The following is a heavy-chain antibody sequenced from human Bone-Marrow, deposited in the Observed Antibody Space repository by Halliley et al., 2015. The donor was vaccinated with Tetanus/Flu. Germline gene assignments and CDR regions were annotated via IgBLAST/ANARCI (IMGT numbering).Heavy chain of an antibody. CDR1: GFTFSSYA. V-gene: IGHV3-23*01. CDR2: ISGSGDFT. D-gene: IGHD2-15*01. J-gene: IGHJ3*02. Sequence: CAASGFTFSSYAMSWVRQAPGKGLEWVSVISGSGDFTYYTDSVKGRFTISRDNPKTTVFLEVNSLRAEDTAVYYCAKDRAIAYCSGGKCSPDAFDSWGQGTMVTVSS. CDR3: AKDRAIAYCSGGKCSPDAFDS.